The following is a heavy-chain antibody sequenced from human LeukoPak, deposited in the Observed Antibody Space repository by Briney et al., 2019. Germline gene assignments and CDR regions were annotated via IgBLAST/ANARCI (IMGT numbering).Heavy chain of an antibody. CDR1: GFTFSSYS. Sequence: GGSLRLSCAASGFTFSSYSMNWVRQAPGKGLEWVSYISSSSSTIYYADSVKGRFTISRDNAKNTLYLQMNSLRAEDTAVYYCARGLTTVTSGAFDIWGQGTMVTVSS. CDR3: ARGLTTVTSGAFDI. J-gene: IGHJ3*02. CDR2: ISSSSSTI. V-gene: IGHV3-48*04. D-gene: IGHD4-17*01.